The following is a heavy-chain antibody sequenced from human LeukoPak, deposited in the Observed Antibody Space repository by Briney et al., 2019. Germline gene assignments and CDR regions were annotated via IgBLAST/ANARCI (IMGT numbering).Heavy chain of an antibody. D-gene: IGHD1-26*01. Sequence: SETLSLTCTVSGGSITNYYWTWIRQPPGKGLEWIGYIHYSGSTNYNPSLKSRVTISVDTYKNQFSLKLSSVTAADTAVYYCERDASGSYSFDYWGQGTLVTVSS. CDR3: ERDASGSYSFDY. V-gene: IGHV4-59*01. J-gene: IGHJ4*02. CDR2: IHYSGST. CDR1: GGSITNYY.